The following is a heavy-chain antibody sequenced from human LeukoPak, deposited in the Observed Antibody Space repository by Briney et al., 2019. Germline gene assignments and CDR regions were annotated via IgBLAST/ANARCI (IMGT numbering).Heavy chain of an antibody. J-gene: IGHJ4*02. CDR2: IYYSGST. CDR1: GGSISSSSYY. V-gene: IGHV4-39*01. D-gene: IGHD3-22*01. Sequence: SETLSLTCTVSGGSISSSSYYWGWIRQPPGKGLEWIGSIYYSGSTYYNPSRKSRITISVDTSKNQFSLKLSSVTAADTAVYYCARQAHSSLYYFDYWGQGTLVTVSS. CDR3: ARQAHSSLYYFDY.